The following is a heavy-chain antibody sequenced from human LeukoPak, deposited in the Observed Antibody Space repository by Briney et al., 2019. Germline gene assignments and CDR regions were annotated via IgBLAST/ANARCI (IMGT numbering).Heavy chain of an antibody. CDR3: AREGYYYDSSGYYGGYFQH. CDR1: GGSISSYY. D-gene: IGHD3-22*01. CDR2: IYYGGST. J-gene: IGHJ1*01. V-gene: IGHV4-59*01. Sequence: SETLSLTCTVSGGSISSYYWSWIRQPPGKGLEWIGYIYYGGSTNYNPSLKSRVTISVDTSKNQFSLKLSSVTAADTAVYYCAREGYYYDSSGYYGGYFQHWGQGTLVTVSS.